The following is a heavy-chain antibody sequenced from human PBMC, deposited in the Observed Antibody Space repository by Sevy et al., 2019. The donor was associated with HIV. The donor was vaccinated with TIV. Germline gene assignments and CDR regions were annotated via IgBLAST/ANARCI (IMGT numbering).Heavy chain of an antibody. D-gene: IGHD2-21*02. V-gene: IGHV4-59*13. Sequence: SETLSLTCTVSGGSMTSYYWNWIRQPPGKGLEWVGYIYYSGSTNYNPSLKSQVTMSVDTSKNRFSLTLISVTAADTAGYHCARSVGTGNYFDYWGQGALVTVSS. CDR3: ARSVGTGNYFDY. CDR2: IYYSGST. CDR1: GGSMTSYY. J-gene: IGHJ4*02.